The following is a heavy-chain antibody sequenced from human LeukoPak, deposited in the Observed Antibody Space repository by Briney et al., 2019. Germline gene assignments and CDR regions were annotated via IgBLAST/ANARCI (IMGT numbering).Heavy chain of an antibody. Sequence: PSETLSLTCTVSGGSIISYYWSWIRQPPGKGLEWIGYIYDSGNINYNPSLKSRVTISADTSKNQSSLTLSSVTAADTAVYYCARHRYSGTYQPYNFDYWGQGTLVTVSS. D-gene: IGHD1-26*01. CDR1: GGSIISYY. V-gene: IGHV4-59*08. CDR3: ARHRYSGTYQPYNFDY. CDR2: IYDSGNI. J-gene: IGHJ4*02.